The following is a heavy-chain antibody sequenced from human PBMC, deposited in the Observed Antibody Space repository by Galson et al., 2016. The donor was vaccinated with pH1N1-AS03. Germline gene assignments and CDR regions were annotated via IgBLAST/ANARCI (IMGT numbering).Heavy chain of an antibody. V-gene: IGHV3-7*03. CDR3: ARMQWQGPHYHFNS. CDR1: GFTFSSYW. Sequence: LRLSCAASGFTFSSYWMMWVRQAPGKGLEWVANINQHGGEKYYTDSVKGRFTISRDNTQNSLYLQMDSLRADDTAVYFCARMQWQGPHYHFNSWGQGTLVTVSS. J-gene: IGHJ5*01. D-gene: IGHD6-19*01. CDR2: INQHGGEK.